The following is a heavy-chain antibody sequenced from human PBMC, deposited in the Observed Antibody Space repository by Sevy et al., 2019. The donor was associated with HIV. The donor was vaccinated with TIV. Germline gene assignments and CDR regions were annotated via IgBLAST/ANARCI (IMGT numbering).Heavy chain of an antibody. CDR1: GFTFSSYS. Sequence: GGSLRLSCAASGFTFSSYSMNWVRQAPGKGLEWVSSISSSSSYIYYADSVKGRFTISRDNAKNSLYLQMNSLRTEDTAVYYCARDQLVVAAPCWFDPWGQGTLVTVSS. V-gene: IGHV3-21*01. J-gene: IGHJ5*02. D-gene: IGHD2-15*01. CDR3: ARDQLVVAAPCWFDP. CDR2: ISSSSSYI.